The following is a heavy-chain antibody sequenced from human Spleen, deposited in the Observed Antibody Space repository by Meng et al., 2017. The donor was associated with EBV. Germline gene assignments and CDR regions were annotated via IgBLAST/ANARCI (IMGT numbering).Heavy chain of an antibody. D-gene: IGHD5-18*01. CDR2: MSYGGNT. CDR1: GDSISRSDYY. J-gene: IGHJ4*02. CDR3: ARDRGDTNAYDFDY. V-gene: IGHV4-39*07. Sequence: QGELQEAGPGGVKPSGTLSLRCGVSGDSISRSDYYWGWIRQPPGKGLEWIGSMSYGGNTYYKPSLKSRVTISVDTSKNQISLQLSSVTAADTAVYYCARDRGDTNAYDFDYWGQGTLVTVSS.